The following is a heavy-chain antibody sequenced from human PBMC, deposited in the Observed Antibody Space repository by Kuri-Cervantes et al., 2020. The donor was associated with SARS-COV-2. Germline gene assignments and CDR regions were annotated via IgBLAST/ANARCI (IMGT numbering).Heavy chain of an antibody. Sequence: GESLKISCAASGFTFSNYVMNWVRQAPGKGLEWVSGISGTGGSTYYADSVKGRFTISRDNSKNTLFLQMNSLRGEDTAVYYCARDQDDFRSGYRLTFDYWGQGTLVTVSS. CDR1: GFTFSNYV. V-gene: IGHV3-23*01. CDR2: ISGTGGST. D-gene: IGHD3-3*01. CDR3: ARDQDDFRSGYRLTFDY. J-gene: IGHJ4*02.